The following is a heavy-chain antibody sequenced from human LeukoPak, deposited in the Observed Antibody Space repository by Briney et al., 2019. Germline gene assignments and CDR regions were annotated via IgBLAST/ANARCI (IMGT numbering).Heavy chain of an antibody. CDR1: GYTFTSYY. D-gene: IGHD3-10*01. CDR3: ARGGNYYGSGSYLPDDY. CDR2: INTSGGST. J-gene: IGHJ4*02. Sequence: ASVTVSCKASGYTFTSYYMHWVRQAPGQGLEWMGIINTSGGSTSYAQKFQGRVTMTRDTSTSTVYMELSSLRSEDTAVYYCARGGNYYGSGSYLPDDYWGQGTLVTVSS. V-gene: IGHV1-46*01.